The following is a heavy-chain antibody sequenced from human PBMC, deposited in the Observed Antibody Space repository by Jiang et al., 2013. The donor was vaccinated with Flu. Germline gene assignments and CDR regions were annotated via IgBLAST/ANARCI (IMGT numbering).Heavy chain of an antibody. CDR1: GYTFTSYA. D-gene: IGHD3-3*01. CDR2: INTNTGNP. V-gene: IGHV7-4-1*02. CDR3: ARVLGHDFWSGYSAYYYGMDV. J-gene: IGHJ6*02. Sequence: QSGSELKKPGASVKVSCKASGYTFTSYAMNWVRQAPGQGLEWMGWINTNTGNPTYAQGFTGRFVFSLDTSVSTAYLQISSLKAEDTAVYYCARVLGHDFWSGYSAYYYGMDVWGQGTTVTVSS.